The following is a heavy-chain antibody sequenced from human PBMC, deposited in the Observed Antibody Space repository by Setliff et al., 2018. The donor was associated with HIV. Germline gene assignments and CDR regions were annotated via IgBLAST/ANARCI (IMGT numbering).Heavy chain of an antibody. D-gene: IGHD1-26*01. CDR1: GYSFTAYG. Sequence: GASVKVSCKASGYSFTAYGISWVRQAPGQGLEWMGGMMTIFSTTNYARKFQGRVTITTDESTGTAYMELSNPGSEDTAVYYCATEGAGGSYQRASALDLWGQGTMVTVSS. CDR3: ATEGAGGSYQRASALDL. V-gene: IGHV1-69*05. CDR2: MMTIFSTT. J-gene: IGHJ3*01.